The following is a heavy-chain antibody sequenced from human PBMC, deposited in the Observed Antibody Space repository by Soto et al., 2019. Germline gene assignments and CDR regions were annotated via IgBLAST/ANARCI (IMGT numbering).Heavy chain of an antibody. D-gene: IGHD3-9*01. CDR1: GYTFNRYY. Sequence: ASVKVSCKASGYTFNRYYMHWVRQAPGPGLEWMGWISPHTGGTTYAQKFQGRVTMTRDTSVSTAFMELSRLGSDDTAVYYCARDRGYDILTGSLAKISAFDIWGQGTMVTVSS. CDR3: ARDRGYDILTGSLAKISAFDI. V-gene: IGHV1-2*02. CDR2: ISPHTGGT. J-gene: IGHJ3*02.